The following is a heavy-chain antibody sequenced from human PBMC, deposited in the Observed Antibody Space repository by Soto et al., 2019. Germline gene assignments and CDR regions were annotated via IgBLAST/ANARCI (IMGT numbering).Heavy chain of an antibody. D-gene: IGHD4-17*01. CDR3: ASDSTTSVTTRIPDY. J-gene: IGHJ4*02. CDR2: IWFDGSEK. Sequence: ESGGGVVQPGRSLRLSCAASGFVFRDYGIHWVRQGPGKGLEWVAIIWFDGSEKYHTDSVKGRFTISRDNSKNTVYLQMNSLRAEDTAVYYCASDSTTSVTTRIPDYWGQGTLVTVSS. CDR1: GFVFRDYG. V-gene: IGHV3-33*01.